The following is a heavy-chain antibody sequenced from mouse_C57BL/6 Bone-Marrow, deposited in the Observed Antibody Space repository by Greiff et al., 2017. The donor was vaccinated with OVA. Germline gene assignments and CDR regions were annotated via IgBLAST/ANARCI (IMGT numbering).Heavy chain of an antibody. CDR1: GYTFPDYA. V-gene: IGHV1-67*01. J-gene: IGHJ2*01. CDR3: AKRRGVTTKEGCPYYFDY. D-gene: IGHD2-2*01. CDR2: LCTSYGAA. Sequence: QVQLQPSGPELVRPGVSVQISCKGSGYTFPDYAMHWVQQSHATSLEWIGVLCTSYGAASYNQQFKDKATMTVDKSSSTAYMELARLKSEDSAVDYCAKRRGVTTKEGCPYYFDYWGQGTTLTVSS.